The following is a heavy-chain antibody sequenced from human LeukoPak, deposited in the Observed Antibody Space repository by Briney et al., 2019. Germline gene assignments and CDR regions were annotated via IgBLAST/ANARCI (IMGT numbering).Heavy chain of an antibody. CDR1: GGSISSGDYY. CDR2: IYYSGST. CDR3: ARVAVTGRPFDY. D-gene: IGHD6-19*01. J-gene: IGHJ4*02. V-gene: IGHV4-30-4*01. Sequence: SQTLSLTCTVSGGSISSGDYYWSWIRQPPGKGLEWIGYIYYSGSTNYNPSLKSRVTISVDTSKNQFSLKLTSVTAADTAVYYCARVAVTGRPFDYWGQGTLVTVSS.